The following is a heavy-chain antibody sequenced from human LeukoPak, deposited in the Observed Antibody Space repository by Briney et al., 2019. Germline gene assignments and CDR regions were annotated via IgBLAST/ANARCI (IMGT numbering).Heavy chain of an antibody. D-gene: IGHD3-10*01. J-gene: IGHJ1*01. V-gene: IGHV4-34*08. Sequence: GSLRLSCAASGFTFSSYSMNWVRQPPGKGLEWIGEINHSGSTNYNPSLKSRVTISVDTSKNQFSLKLSSVTAADTAVYYCATQNYYGSGSQDWGQGTLVTVSS. CDR3: ATQNYYGSGSQD. CDR2: INHSGST. CDR1: GFTFSSYS.